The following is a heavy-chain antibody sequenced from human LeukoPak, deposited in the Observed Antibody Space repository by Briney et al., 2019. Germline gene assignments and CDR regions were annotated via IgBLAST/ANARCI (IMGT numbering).Heavy chain of an antibody. V-gene: IGHV4-39*01. Sequence: PSETLSLTCTVSGGSISSSSYYWGWIRQPPGKGLEWIASIHYGGSTYYNPPLKSRVTISVDTSKNQFSLNLRFVTAADTAVYYCARLGYCSSTDCYFDSWGQGTLVTVSS. CDR1: GGSISSSSYY. CDR2: IHYGGST. J-gene: IGHJ4*02. CDR3: ARLGYCSSTDCYFDS. D-gene: IGHD2-2*01.